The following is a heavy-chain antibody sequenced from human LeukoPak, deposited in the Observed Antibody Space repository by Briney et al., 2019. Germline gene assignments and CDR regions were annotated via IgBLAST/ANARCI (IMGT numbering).Heavy chain of an antibody. Sequence: GGSLRLSCAASGFTFSSYWMHWVRQAPGKGLEWVSRINSDGSSTSYADSVKGRFTISRDNAKNTLYLQMNSLRAEDTAVYYCARPTSYCSGGSCYHYDALDIWGQGTMVTVSS. D-gene: IGHD2-15*01. CDR2: INSDGSST. J-gene: IGHJ3*02. V-gene: IGHV3-74*01. CDR1: GFTFSSYW. CDR3: ARPTSYCSGGSCYHYDALDI.